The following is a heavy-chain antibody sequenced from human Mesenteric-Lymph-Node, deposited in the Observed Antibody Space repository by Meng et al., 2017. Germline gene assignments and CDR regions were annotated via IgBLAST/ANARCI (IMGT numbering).Heavy chain of an antibody. J-gene: IGHJ4*02. CDR1: GYIFTSFG. V-gene: IGHV1-18*01. D-gene: IGHD2-2*01. CDR3: AREGTSTSCHFDY. Sequence: ASVKVSCKASGYIFTSFGISWVRQAPGQGLEWMGWISTSNGNTVYPQKFQGRVTMTTDTSTSTAYMELVGLRSDDTAVYYCAREGTSTSCHFDYWGQGTLVTVSS. CDR2: ISTSNGNT.